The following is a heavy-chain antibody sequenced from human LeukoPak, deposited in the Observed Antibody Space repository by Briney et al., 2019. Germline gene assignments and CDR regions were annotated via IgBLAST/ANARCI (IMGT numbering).Heavy chain of an antibody. Sequence: GSLRLSCAASGFTFSSYSMNWVRPAPGKGLEWVSSISSSSSYIYYADSVKGRFTISRDNARNSLYLQMNSLRAEDTAVYYCARDGYYYYYGMDVWGQGTTVTVSS. V-gene: IGHV3-21*01. CDR3: ARDGYYYYYGMDV. CDR2: ISSSSSYI. CDR1: GFTFSSYS. J-gene: IGHJ6*02.